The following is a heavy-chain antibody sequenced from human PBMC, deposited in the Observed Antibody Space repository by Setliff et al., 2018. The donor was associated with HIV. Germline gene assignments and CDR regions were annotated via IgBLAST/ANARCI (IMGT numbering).Heavy chain of an antibody. D-gene: IGHD5-18*01. V-gene: IGHV4-39*01. J-gene: IGHJ6*03. CDR1: GGSISTSRYY. Sequence: SETLSLTCTVSGGSISTSRYYWGWIRQPPGKGLEWIGSINYRGNTYYNPSLKSRVTISVDTPKNQFSLKLSSVTAADTAVYYCARHNTGYSYGYDYYYYMDVWGKGTTVTVSS. CDR2: INYRGNT. CDR3: ARHNTGYSYGYDYYYYMDV.